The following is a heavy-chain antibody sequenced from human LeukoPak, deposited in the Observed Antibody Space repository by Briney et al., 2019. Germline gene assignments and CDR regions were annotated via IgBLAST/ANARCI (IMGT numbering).Heavy chain of an antibody. J-gene: IGHJ4*02. Sequence: GESLKISCKGSGYSFTSYWIGWVRQMPGKGLEWMGIIYPGDSDTKYSPSFQGQVTISADKSISTAYLQWSSLKASDTAMYYCARQKLTMVRGVIITPIDYWGQGTLVTVSS. CDR3: ARQKLTMVRGVIITPIDY. CDR2: IYPGDSDT. D-gene: IGHD3-10*01. V-gene: IGHV5-51*01. CDR1: GYSFTSYW.